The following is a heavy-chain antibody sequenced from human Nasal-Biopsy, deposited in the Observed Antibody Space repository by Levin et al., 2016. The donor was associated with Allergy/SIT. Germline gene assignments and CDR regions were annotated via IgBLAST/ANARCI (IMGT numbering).Heavy chain of an antibody. CDR2: MYHSGHT. J-gene: IGHJ6*02. CDR1: NGSISNHY. Sequence: SETLSLTCSVPNGSISNHYWSWIRQSPGKGLEWIGYMYHSGHTNYNPSLQGRVTMSIDMSKNQFSLRLHSVTAADTAVYYCARDRGGSYFDYFYGLDVWGQGATVTVSS. CDR3: ARDRGGSYFDYFYGLDV. D-gene: IGHD1-26*01. V-gene: IGHV4-59*11.